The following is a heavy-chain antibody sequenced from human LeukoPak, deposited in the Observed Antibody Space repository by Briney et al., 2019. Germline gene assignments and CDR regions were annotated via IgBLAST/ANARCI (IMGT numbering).Heavy chain of an antibody. J-gene: IGHJ3*02. V-gene: IGHV4-34*01. CDR2: INHSGST. Sequence: SETLSLTCAVYGGSFSGYYWSWIRQPPGKGLEWIGEINHSGSTNYNPSLKSRVTMTVDTSKNQFSLKLSSVTAADTAVYYCARDASTTFDIWGQGTMVTVSS. CDR1: GGSFSGYY. CDR3: ARDASTTFDI. D-gene: IGHD2-2*01.